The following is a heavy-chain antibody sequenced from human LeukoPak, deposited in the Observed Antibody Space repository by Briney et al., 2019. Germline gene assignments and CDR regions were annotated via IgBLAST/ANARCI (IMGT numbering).Heavy chain of an antibody. V-gene: IGHV3-30*18. Sequence: PGRSLRLSCPASEFTHRTYGMHWVRQAPGKGLEWVAVISYDGSYKFYADSVKGRFTIPRHNSKSKLYLQMNSLRAGGTAIYYCAKDRYSSLNEIDYWGQGTLVTVSS. J-gene: IGHJ4*02. CDR1: EFTHRTYG. CDR2: ISYDGSYK. D-gene: IGHD6-19*01. CDR3: AKDRYSSLNEIDY.